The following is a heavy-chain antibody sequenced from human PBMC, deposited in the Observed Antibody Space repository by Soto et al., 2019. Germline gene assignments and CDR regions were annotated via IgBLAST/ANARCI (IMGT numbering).Heavy chain of an antibody. Sequence: QVQLVESGGGVVQPGRSLRLSCAASGFTFSRHGMHWVRQAPGKGLEWVAVISYDGNNQYYADSVKGRFTISRDNSKNTLYLHMNSLRAEDTAVYHCAKDYAGGLMVYVTPHYYYGMDVWGQGITVTVSS. CDR1: GFTFSRHG. CDR2: ISYDGNNQ. D-gene: IGHD2-8*01. CDR3: AKDYAGGLMVYVTPHYYYGMDV. V-gene: IGHV3-30*18. J-gene: IGHJ6*02.